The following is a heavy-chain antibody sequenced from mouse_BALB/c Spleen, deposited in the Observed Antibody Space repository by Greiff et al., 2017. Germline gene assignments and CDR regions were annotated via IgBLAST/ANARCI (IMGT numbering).Heavy chain of an antibody. CDR2: ISSGGSYT. CDR3: TREGDGYAMDY. Sequence: EVKLVESGGGLVKPGGSLKLSCAASGFTFSSYTMSWVRQTPEKRLEWVATISSGGSYTYYPDSVKGRFTISRDNAKNTLYLQMSSLKSEDTAMYYCTREGDGYAMDYWGQGTSVTVSS. J-gene: IGHJ4*01. D-gene: IGHD2-3*01. V-gene: IGHV5-6-4*01. CDR1: GFTFSSYT.